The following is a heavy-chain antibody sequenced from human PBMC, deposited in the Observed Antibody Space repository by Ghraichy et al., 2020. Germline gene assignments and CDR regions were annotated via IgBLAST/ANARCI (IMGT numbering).Heavy chain of an antibody. CDR3: ARGDIVLMVYYYGMDV. V-gene: IGHV3-74*01. D-gene: IGHD2-8*01. CDR2: INSDGSST. CDR1: GFTFSSYW. J-gene: IGHJ6*02. Sequence: GGSLRLSCAASGFTFSSYWMHWVRQAPGKGLVWVSRINSDGSSTSYADSVKGRFTISRDNAKNTLYLQMNSLRAEDTAVYYYARGDIVLMVYYYGMDVWGQGTTVTVSS.